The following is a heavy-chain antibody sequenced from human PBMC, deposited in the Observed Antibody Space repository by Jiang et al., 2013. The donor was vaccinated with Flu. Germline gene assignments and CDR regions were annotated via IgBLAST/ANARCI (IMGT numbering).Heavy chain of an antibody. Sequence: KPSETLSLTCAVSGYSISSGYYWGWIRQPPGKGLEWIGSIYHSGSTYYNPSLKSRVTISVDTSKNQFSLKLSSVTAADTAVYYCARALAGLHYNWFDPWGQGTLVTVSS. CDR3: ARALAGLHYNWFDP. J-gene: IGHJ5*02. CDR2: IYHSGST. V-gene: IGHV4-38-2*01. CDR1: GYSISSGYY. D-gene: IGHD3-3*02.